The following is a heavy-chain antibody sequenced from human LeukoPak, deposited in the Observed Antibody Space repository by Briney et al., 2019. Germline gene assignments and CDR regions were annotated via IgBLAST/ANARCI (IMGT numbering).Heavy chain of an antibody. CDR1: GFTFSSYW. J-gene: IGHJ4*02. D-gene: IGHD2-15*01. CDR3: ARDGRSGVVVAAAFDY. Sequence: GGSLRLSCAASGFTFSSYWMHWVRQAPGKGLVWVSRINSDWSSTSYADSVKGRFTISRDNAKNTLYLQMNSLRAEDTAVYYCARDGRSGVVVAAAFDYWGQGTLVTVSS. CDR2: INSDWSST. V-gene: IGHV3-74*01.